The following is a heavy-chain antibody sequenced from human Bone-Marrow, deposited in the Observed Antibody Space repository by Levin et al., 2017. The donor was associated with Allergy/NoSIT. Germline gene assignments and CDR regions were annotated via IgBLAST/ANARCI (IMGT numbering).Heavy chain of an antibody. CDR3: ARGIIGDVRVAHKEAFDI. CDR2: ISSSGSDM. D-gene: IGHD2-8*02. Sequence: GESLKISCTVSGFPFSIYSINWVRQAPGKGLEWVSSISSSGSDMYYVDSVKGRFTISRDNAKNSLTLQMNSLRAEDTAVYYCARGIIGDVRVAHKEAFDIWGQGTMVSVSS. CDR1: GFPFSIYS. V-gene: IGHV3-21*01. J-gene: IGHJ3*02.